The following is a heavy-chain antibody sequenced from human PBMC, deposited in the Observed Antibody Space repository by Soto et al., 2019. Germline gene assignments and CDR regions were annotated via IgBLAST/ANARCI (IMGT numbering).Heavy chain of an antibody. CDR3: ARVVYCSGGSCYFGFDY. V-gene: IGHV1-69*01. J-gene: IGHJ4*02. CDR2: IIPIFGTA. CDR1: GGTFSSYA. Sequence: QVQLVQSGAEVKKPGSSVKVSFKASGGTFSSYAISWVRQAPGQGLEWMGGIIPIFGTANYAQKFQGRVTITADESTSTAYMELSSLRSEDTAVYYCARVVYCSGGSCYFGFDYWGQGTLVTVSS. D-gene: IGHD2-15*01.